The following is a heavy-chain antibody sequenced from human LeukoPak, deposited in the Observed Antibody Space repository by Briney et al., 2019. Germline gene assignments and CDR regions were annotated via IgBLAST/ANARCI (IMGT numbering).Heavy chain of an antibody. Sequence: SETLSLTCTVSGGSISSSSYYWGWIRQPPGKGLEWIGSIYYSGSTYYNPSLKSRVTISVDTSKNQFSLKLSSVTAADTAVYYCAAGGDTAKGGKYWGQGTQVTVSS. D-gene: IGHD5-18*01. V-gene: IGHV4-39*01. CDR3: AAGGDTAKGGKY. CDR2: IYYSGST. J-gene: IGHJ4*02. CDR1: GGSISSSSYY.